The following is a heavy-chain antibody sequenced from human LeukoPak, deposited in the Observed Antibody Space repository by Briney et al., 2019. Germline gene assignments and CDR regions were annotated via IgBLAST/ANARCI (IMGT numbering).Heavy chain of an antibody. CDR3: ARDSDAFDI. J-gene: IGHJ3*02. CDR2: IYTSGST. V-gene: IGHV4-61*02. CDR1: DGSISSGSNY. Sequence: SETLSLTCTVSDGSISSGSNYWSWIRQPAGKGLEWIGRIYTSGSTNYNPSLKSRVTISVDTSKNQFSLKLSSVTAADTAVYYCARDSDAFDIWGQGTMVTVSS.